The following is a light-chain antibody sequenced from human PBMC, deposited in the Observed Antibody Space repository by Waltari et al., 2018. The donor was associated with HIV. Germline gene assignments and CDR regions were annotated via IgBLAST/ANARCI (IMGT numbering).Light chain of an antibody. CDR1: SSNIGADYD. V-gene: IGLV1-40*01. J-gene: IGLJ2*01. CDR2: GHK. CDR3: QSYDRSLSASVV. Sequence: QSVLTQPPSVSGAPGQRVTISCTGGSSNIGADYDVHWYQQIPGTAPKLLISGHKNRPSGVPDRFSASKSGASASLAITGLQAEYEADYFCQSYDRSLSASVVFGGGTKLTVL.